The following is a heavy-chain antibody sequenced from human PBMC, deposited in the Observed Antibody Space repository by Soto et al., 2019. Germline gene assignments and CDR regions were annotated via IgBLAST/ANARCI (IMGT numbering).Heavy chain of an antibody. Sequence: QVQLQESGPGLVKPSETLSLTCTVSGGSISSYYWSWIRQPPGKGLELIGYIYYSGSNNYNPSLKSRVTIAVDTYKNHCSLRLSPMTAADTAVNYCTSGIAVAGTWGDNLDYWGQGTLVTVSS. D-gene: IGHD6-19*01. CDR2: IYYSGSN. CDR1: GGSISSYY. J-gene: IGHJ4*02. CDR3: TSGIAVAGTWGDNLDY. V-gene: IGHV4-59*01.